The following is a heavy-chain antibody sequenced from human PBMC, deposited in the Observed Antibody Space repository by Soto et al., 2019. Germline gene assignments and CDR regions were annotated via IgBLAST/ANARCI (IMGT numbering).Heavy chain of an antibody. J-gene: IGHJ4*02. CDR2: INPSGGST. V-gene: IGHV1-46*03. Sequence: ASVKVSCKASGYTFTSYYMHWVRQAPGQGLEWMGIINPSGGSTSYAQKFQGRVTMTRDTSTSTVYMELSSLRFDDTAVYYCARELTFGVPYFDYWGQGTLVTVSS. CDR1: GYTFTSYY. CDR3: ARELTFGVPYFDY. D-gene: IGHD3-16*01.